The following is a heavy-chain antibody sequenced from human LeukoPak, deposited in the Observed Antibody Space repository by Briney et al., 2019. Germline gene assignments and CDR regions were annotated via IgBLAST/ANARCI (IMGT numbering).Heavy chain of an antibody. D-gene: IGHD3-3*01. CDR3: ARVGGMEWLSYIRWWFDP. V-gene: IGHV4-59*01. CDR2: IYYSGST. CDR1: GGSISSYY. Sequence: SETLSLTCTVSGGSISSYYWSWIRQPPGKGLEWIGYIYYSGSTNYNPSLKSRVTISVDTSKNQFSLKLSSVTAADTAVYYCARVGGMEWLSYIRWWFDPWGQGTLVTVSS. J-gene: IGHJ5*02.